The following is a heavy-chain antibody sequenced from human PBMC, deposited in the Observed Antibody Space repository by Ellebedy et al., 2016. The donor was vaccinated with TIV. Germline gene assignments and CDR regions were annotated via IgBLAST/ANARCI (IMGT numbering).Heavy chain of an antibody. V-gene: IGHV3-21*01. D-gene: IGHD6-13*01. CDR2: ISTTSDYK. J-gene: IGHJ1*01. Sequence: GESLKISCATSGFTFSAYDMNWVRQAPGQGLEWLSSISTTSDYKYYADSVKGRFTVSRDNAKNSLYLQMDSLRVEDTAVYFCARDSAAAEDYIEYFQHWGEGTTVTVSS. CDR3: ARDSAAAEDYIEYFQH. CDR1: GFTFSAYD.